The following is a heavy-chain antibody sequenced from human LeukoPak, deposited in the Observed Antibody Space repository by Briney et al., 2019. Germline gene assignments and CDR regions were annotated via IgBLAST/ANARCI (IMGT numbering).Heavy chain of an antibody. J-gene: IGHJ5*02. CDR2: INPNSGGT. CDR1: GYSSTDYY. CDR3: ARADRLHGGPYLIGP. D-gene: IGHD2-21*01. Sequence: GASVKVSCKTSGYSSTDYYMHWVCQAPGQGLEWMGWINPNSGGTSSAQKFQGRVTMTRDTSITTVYMEVSWLTSDDTAIYYCARADRLHGGPYLIGPWGQGTLVTLSS. V-gene: IGHV1-2*02.